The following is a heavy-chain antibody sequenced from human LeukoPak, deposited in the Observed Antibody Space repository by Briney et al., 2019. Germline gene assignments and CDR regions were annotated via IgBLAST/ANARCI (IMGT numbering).Heavy chain of an antibody. V-gene: IGHV3-30-3*01. CDR2: ISYDGSNK. CDR3: ARSLAVATHFDY. J-gene: IGHJ4*02. CDR1: GFTFSSYA. D-gene: IGHD6-19*01. Sequence: GGSLRLSCAASGFTFSSYAMHWVRQAPGKGLEGVAVISYDGSNKYYADSVKGRFTISRDNSKNTLYLQMNSLRAEDTAVYYCARSLAVATHFDYWGQGTLVTVSS.